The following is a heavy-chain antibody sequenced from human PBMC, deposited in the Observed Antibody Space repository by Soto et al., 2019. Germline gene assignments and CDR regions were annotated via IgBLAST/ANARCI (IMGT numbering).Heavy chain of an antibody. CDR3: AKAPPLHYYDSSGYTTAGFDY. Sequence: WGSLRLSCASSVFTFSSYAMSWVRQAPGKGLDPVSAISGSGGSTYYADSVKGRFTISRDNSKNTLYLQMNSLRAEDTSVYYCAKAPPLHYYDSSGYTTAGFDYWGQGTLVTVSS. CDR1: VFTFSSYA. D-gene: IGHD3-22*01. J-gene: IGHJ4*02. V-gene: IGHV3-23*01. CDR2: ISGSGGST.